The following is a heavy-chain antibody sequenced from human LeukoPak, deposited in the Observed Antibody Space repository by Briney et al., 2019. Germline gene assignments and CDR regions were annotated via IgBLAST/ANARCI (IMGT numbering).Heavy chain of an antibody. CDR2: MNPNSGNT. J-gene: IGHJ4*02. CDR3: AINYYDSSGHLRSDY. CDR1: GYTFTSYY. D-gene: IGHD3-22*01. V-gene: IGHV1-8*03. Sequence: ASVKVSCKASGYTFTSYYMHWVRQAPGQGLEWMGWMNPNSGNTGYAQKFQGRVTITRNTSISTAYMELSSLRSEDTAVYYCAINYYDSSGHLRSDYWGQGTLVTVSS.